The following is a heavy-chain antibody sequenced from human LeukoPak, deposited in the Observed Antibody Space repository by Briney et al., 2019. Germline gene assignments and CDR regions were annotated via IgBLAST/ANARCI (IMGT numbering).Heavy chain of an antibody. J-gene: IGHJ6*02. V-gene: IGHV4-59*11. CDR2: IHYSAGT. D-gene: IGHD3-3*01. Sequence: PSETLSLTCTVSGASMSSHYWNWIRQPPGKGLEWVGYIHYSAGTIYNPSLESRVTISVDRSKRQFSLKLGSVTAADTAVYFCARDYDFSDAQWYFATDVWGQGTTVIVSS. CDR1: GASMSSHY. CDR3: ARDYDFSDAQWYFATDV.